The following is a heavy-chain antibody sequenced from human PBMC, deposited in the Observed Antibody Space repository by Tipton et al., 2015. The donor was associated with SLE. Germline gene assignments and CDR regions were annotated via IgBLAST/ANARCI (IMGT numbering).Heavy chain of an antibody. CDR3: ARGSGSWGY. CDR2: IYYSGIT. V-gene: IGHV4-59*08. CDR1: GGSISSHY. J-gene: IGHJ4*02. Sequence: TLSLTCIVSGGSISSHYWSWIRQLPGTGLEWIGYIYYSGITKYNPSLKSRVTISIDTSKNQFSLKLSSVTAADTAMYYCARGSGSWGYWGQGTLVTVSS. D-gene: IGHD2-15*01.